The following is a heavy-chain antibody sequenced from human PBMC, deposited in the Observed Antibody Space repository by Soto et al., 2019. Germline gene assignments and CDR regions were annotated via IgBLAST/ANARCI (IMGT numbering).Heavy chain of an antibody. D-gene: IGHD5-12*01. CDR2: ISGRGGYT. Sequence: GSLRLSCAASGFTFNSFAMSWVRQAPGRGLEWVSAISGRGGYTYYADSVKGRFTISRDNSKNTLYLQMSSLRAEDTAVYYCARDHHRYSGYDYVDYWGQGTLVTVSS. J-gene: IGHJ4*02. V-gene: IGHV3-23*01. CDR1: GFTFNSFA. CDR3: ARDHHRYSGYDYVDY.